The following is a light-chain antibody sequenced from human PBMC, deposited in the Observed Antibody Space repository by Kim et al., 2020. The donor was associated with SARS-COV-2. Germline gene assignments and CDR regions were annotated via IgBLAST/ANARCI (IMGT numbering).Light chain of an antibody. V-gene: IGKV1-27*01. Sequence: ASVGDRVTITGRASQGMSSYVAWYQQKPGEVPKLLIYDASALQSGVPSRFSGSGSGTDFTLTISGLQPEDVATYYCQKYNGAPWTFGQGTKVDIK. CDR1: QGMSSY. J-gene: IGKJ1*01. CDR3: QKYNGAPWT. CDR2: DAS.